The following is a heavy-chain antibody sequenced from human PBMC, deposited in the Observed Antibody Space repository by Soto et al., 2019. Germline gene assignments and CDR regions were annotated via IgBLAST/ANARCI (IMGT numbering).Heavy chain of an antibody. CDR3: AKLERRLN. J-gene: IGHJ4*02. CDR2: IWYDGSST. CDR1: GFTFSSYG. D-gene: IGHD1-1*01. V-gene: IGHV3-33*06. Sequence: SLRLSCAASGFTFSSYGMHWVRQAPGKGLEWVAVIWYDGSSTYYADSVKGRFTISRDNTKNTLYLQMNSLRAEDTAVYYCAKLERRLNWGQGTLVTVSS.